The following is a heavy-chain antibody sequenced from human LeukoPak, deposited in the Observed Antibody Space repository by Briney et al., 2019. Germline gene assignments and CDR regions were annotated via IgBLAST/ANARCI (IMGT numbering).Heavy chain of an antibody. CDR1: GYTLTELS. Sequence: ASVKVSCKVSGYTLTELSMHWVRQAPGKGLEWMGGFDPEHGETVYAQKFQGRVTMTEDTSTDTAYMELTSLRSEDTAVYYCAKAIVVVAASTAAFDIWGQGTMVTVSS. V-gene: IGHV1-24*01. CDR2: FDPEHGET. D-gene: IGHD2-15*01. CDR3: AKAIVVVAASTAAFDI. J-gene: IGHJ3*02.